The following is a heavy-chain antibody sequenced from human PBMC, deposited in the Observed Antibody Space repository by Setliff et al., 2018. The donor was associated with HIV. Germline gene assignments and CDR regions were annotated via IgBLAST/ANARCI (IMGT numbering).Heavy chain of an antibody. D-gene: IGHD3-22*01. CDR1: GFTFSSHR. J-gene: IGHJ4*02. Sequence: PGGSLRLSCSASGFTFSSHRMNWVRQAPGKGPEWVSSITSNLRYIYADSVKGRFTISRDNTKNSLYLQMNSLRAEDTAVYYCARGDSFVYSYVYPDYWGQGTLVTVSS. V-gene: IGHV3-21*01. CDR2: ITSNLRYI. CDR3: ARGDSFVYSYVYPDY.